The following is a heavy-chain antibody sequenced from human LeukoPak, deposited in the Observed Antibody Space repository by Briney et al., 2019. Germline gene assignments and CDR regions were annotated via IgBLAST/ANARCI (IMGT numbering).Heavy chain of an antibody. CDR1: GFTFSSYA. CDR2: ISYDGSNK. D-gene: IGHD3/OR15-3a*01. V-gene: IGHV3-30-3*01. J-gene: IGHJ4*02. Sequence: GGSLRLSCAASGFTFSSYAMHWVRQAPGKGPEWVAVISYDGSNKYYADSVKGRFTISRDNSKNTLYLQMNSLRAEDTAVYYCARDYVAGLGGFDYWGQGTLVTVSS. CDR3: ARDYVAGLGGFDY.